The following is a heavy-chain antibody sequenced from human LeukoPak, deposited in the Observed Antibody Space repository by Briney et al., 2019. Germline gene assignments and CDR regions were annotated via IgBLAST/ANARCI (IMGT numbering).Heavy chain of an antibody. CDR2: ISSSSSSI. J-gene: IGHJ4*02. V-gene: IGHV3-48*04. Sequence: GGSLRLSCVASGFTFSISSMSWVRQAPGKGREWVSYISSSSSSIYDADSVGGRFTISRDNAKNSLYLQMNSLRAEDTAVYYCAGSILTGYPNFDYWGQGTLVTVSS. CDR3: AGSILTGYPNFDY. CDR1: GFTFSISS. D-gene: IGHD3-9*01.